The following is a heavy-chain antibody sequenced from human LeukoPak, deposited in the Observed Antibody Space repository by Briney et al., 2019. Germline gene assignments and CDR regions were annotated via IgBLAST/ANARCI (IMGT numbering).Heavy chain of an antibody. J-gene: IGHJ6*03. Sequence: GGSLRLSCAASGFTFSSYAMSWVRQAPGKGLEWVSAISGSGGSTYYADSVKGRFTISRDNSKNTLYLQMNSLRAEDTAVYYCARDGAAAGTYYYYYMDVWGKGTTVTVSS. D-gene: IGHD6-13*01. V-gene: IGHV3-23*01. CDR2: ISGSGGST. CDR3: ARDGAAAGTYYYYYMDV. CDR1: GFTFSSYA.